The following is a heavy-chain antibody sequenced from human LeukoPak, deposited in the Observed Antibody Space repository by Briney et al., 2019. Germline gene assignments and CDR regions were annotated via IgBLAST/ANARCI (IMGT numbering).Heavy chain of an antibody. CDR2: ISGSGGST. Sequence: PGGSLRLSCAASGFTFSSYWMHWVRQAPGEGLEWVSAISGSGGSTYYADSVKGRFTISRDNSKNTLYLQMNSLRAEDTAVYYCAKVGTYYDYVWGSYRSYYFDYWGQGTLVTVSS. CDR3: AKVGTYYDYVWGSYRSYYFDY. CDR1: GFTFSSYW. V-gene: IGHV3-23*01. J-gene: IGHJ4*02. D-gene: IGHD3-16*02.